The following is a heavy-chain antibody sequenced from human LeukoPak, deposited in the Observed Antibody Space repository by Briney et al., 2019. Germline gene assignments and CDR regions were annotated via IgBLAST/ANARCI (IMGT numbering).Heavy chain of an antibody. CDR1: GFTFSSYE. CDR2: ISSSGSTI. J-gene: IGHJ4*02. V-gene: IGHV3-48*03. CDR3: ARYYNGATGFDY. Sequence: PGGSLRLSCAASGFTFSSYEMNWVRQAPGKGLEWVSYISSSGSTIYYADSVKGRFTISRDNAKNSLYLQMNSLRAEDTAVYYCARYYNGATGFDYWGQGTLVTVSS. D-gene: IGHD1-26*01.